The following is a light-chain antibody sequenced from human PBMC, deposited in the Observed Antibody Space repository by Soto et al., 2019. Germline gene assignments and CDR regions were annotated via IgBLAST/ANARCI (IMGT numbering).Light chain of an antibody. J-gene: IGKJ3*01. CDR1: QAISHY. CDR2: TTS. V-gene: IGKV1-9*01. CDR3: QHLNSSPFT. Sequence: IQLTQSPSSLSASVGDRVTITCRASQAISHYLAWYQQKPGKAPKLLIYTTSTLQSGVPSRFSGSGSGTDFTLTISSLQPEDFATYYCQHLNSSPFTFGPGTRVDI.